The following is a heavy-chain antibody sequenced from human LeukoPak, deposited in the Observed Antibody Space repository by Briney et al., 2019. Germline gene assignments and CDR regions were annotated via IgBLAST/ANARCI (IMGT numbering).Heavy chain of an antibody. CDR2: IYSGGTT. V-gene: IGHV3-53*01. J-gene: IGHJ5*02. CDR1: GFTVSSNY. Sequence: GGSLRLSCAASGFTVSSNYMTWVRQAPGKGLEWVSIIYSGGTTYYADSVKGRFTISRDNAKNTLYLQMNSLRAEDTAVYLCGSGPTGFAWGQGTLVTVSS. D-gene: IGHD1-14*01. CDR3: GSGPTGFA.